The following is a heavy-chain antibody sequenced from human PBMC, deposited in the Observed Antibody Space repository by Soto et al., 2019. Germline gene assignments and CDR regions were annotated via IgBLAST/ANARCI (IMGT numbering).Heavy chain of an antibody. J-gene: IGHJ6*02. Sequence: EVQLVESGGGLVRPGGSLRLSCAASGFTINNAWMNWVRQAPGKGLEWVGRVKRKIDGETTDYAAPVKGRFTISSDDSKNPLFLQMNTLKNEDRAVYDRTTLTTFCTGGNCYSCWGQGATVTVSS. CDR1: GFTINNAW. V-gene: IGHV3-15*07. D-gene: IGHD2-15*01. CDR3: TTLTTFCTGGNCYSC. CDR2: VKRKIDGETT.